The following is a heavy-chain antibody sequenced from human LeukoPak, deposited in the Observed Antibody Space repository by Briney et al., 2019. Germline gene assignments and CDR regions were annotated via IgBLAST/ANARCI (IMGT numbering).Heavy chain of an antibody. V-gene: IGHV4-34*01. Sequence: SETLSLTCAVYGGSFSGYYWSWIRQPPGKGLEWIGEINHSGSTYYNPSLKSRVTISVDTSKNQFSLKLSSVTAADTAVYYCARSDSSGSYGGRYYFDYWGQGTLVTVSS. CDR2: INHSGST. CDR1: GGSFSGYY. D-gene: IGHD3-22*01. J-gene: IGHJ4*02. CDR3: ARSDSSGSYGGRYYFDY.